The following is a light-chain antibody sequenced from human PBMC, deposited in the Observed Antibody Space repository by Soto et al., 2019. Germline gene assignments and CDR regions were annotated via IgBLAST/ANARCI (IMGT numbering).Light chain of an antibody. CDR1: SSDVGGYNY. CDR2: DVS. J-gene: IGLJ3*02. CDR3: SSYTSNNAWV. Sequence: QSALTQPASVSGSPGQSITLSCTGTSSDVGGYNYVSWYQQHPGKAPKLMIYDVSNRPSGVSTRFSGSKSGNTASLTISGLQAEDEADYYCSSYTSNNAWVFGGGTKLTVL. V-gene: IGLV2-14*01.